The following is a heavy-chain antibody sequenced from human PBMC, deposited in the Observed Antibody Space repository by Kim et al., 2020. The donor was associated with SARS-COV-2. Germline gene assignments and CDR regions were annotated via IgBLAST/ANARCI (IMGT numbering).Heavy chain of an antibody. V-gene: IGHV3-7*03. D-gene: IGHD3-10*01. Sequence: YVDSVKGRFTISRDNAKNSLYLQMNSLRAEDTAVYYCARGASEIGAYFDYWGQGTLVTVSS. J-gene: IGHJ4*02. CDR3: ARGASEIGAYFDY.